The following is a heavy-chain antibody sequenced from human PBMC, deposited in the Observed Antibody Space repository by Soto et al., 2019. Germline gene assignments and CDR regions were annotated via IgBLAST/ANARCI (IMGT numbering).Heavy chain of an antibody. Sequence: PSETLSLTCTVSGGSISSSDYYWSWVRQPPGKGLEWIGYISYSGRTYYNPSLKRRVIISLDTSKNQFSLKLSSVSAADTAVYYCAGDRNYYGSGSYYKDYYYGMEVWGQGTTVTVS. CDR1: GGSISSSDYY. V-gene: IGHV4-30-4*01. CDR3: AGDRNYYGSGSYYKDYYYGMEV. J-gene: IGHJ6*02. D-gene: IGHD3-10*01. CDR2: ISYSGRT.